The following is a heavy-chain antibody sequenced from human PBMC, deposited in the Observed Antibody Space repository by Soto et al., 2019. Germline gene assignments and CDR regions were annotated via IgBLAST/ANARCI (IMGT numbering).Heavy chain of an antibody. CDR3: ARVLTIFGVDYYGMDV. D-gene: IGHD3-3*01. CDR1: GGSISSYY. CDR2: IYYSGST. J-gene: IGHJ6*02. V-gene: IGHV4-59*12. Sequence: LSLTCTVSGGSISSYYWSWIRQPPGKGLEWIGYIYYSGSTNYNPSLKSRVTISVDTSKNQFSLKLSSVTAADTAVYYCARVLTIFGVDYYGMDVWGQGTTVTVSS.